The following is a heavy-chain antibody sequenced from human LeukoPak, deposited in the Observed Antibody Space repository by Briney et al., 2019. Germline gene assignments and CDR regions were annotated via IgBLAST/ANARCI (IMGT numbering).Heavy chain of an antibody. D-gene: IGHD4-11*01. V-gene: IGHV5-51*01. CDR2: IYPGDSDT. Sequence: GESLKISCKGSGYSFTGYWIGWVRQMPGKGPEYMGIIYPGDSDTTYSPSFQGQVTISADKSISTAYLQWTSLKASDTAMYFCARHRDDSSAFDIWGQGTMVTVSS. J-gene: IGHJ3*02. CDR3: ARHRDDSSAFDI. CDR1: GYSFTGYW.